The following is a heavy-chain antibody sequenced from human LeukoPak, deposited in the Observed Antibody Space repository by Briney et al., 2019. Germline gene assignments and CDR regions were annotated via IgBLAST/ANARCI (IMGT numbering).Heavy chain of an antibody. D-gene: IGHD6-13*01. Sequence: PGGSLRLSCAASGFTFSSYAMSWVRQAPGKGLEWVSAISGSGGSTYYADSVKGRFTISRDNSKNTLYLQMNSLRAEDTAVYYCAKVEGLYSSSWLDAFDIWGQGTMVTVSS. CDR1: GFTFSSYA. CDR3: AKVEGLYSSSWLDAFDI. CDR2: ISGSGGST. V-gene: IGHV3-23*01. J-gene: IGHJ3*02.